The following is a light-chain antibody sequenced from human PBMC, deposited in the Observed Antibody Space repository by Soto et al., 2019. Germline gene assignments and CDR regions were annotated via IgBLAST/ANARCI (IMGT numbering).Light chain of an antibody. Sequence: QSVLTQPASVSGSPGQSVTISCTGTSTNVGTYQAISWYQQHPGKAPKLILYEVSQRPSGVSNRFSGSKSGNTASLTISGLQAEDEADYYCCSYAGSSTFGVFGGGTKLTVL. CDR1: STNVGTYQA. CDR2: EVS. J-gene: IGLJ3*02. V-gene: IGLV2-23*02. CDR3: CSYAGSSTFGV.